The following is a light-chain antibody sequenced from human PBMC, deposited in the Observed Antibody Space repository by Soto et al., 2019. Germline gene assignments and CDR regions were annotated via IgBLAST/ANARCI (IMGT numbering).Light chain of an antibody. Sequence: QPVLTRPPSASGTPGQRVTISCSGSSSNIGSNYVYWYQQLPGTAPKLLIYRNNQRPSGVPDRFSGSKSGTSASLAISGLRSEDEADYYCAAWDDSLSGLVFGGGTKVTVL. CDR2: RNN. CDR1: SSNIGSNY. V-gene: IGLV1-47*01. CDR3: AAWDDSLSGLV. J-gene: IGLJ3*02.